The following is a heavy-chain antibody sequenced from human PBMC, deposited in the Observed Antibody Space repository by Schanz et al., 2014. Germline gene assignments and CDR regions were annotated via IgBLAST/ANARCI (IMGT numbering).Heavy chain of an antibody. CDR1: GFTFSTHA. CDR2: IWYDGSNK. CDR3: AKDAENTAMITDYFDY. D-gene: IGHD5-18*01. J-gene: IGHJ4*02. V-gene: IGHV3-33*03. Sequence: VQLLESGGGLVQPGGSLRLSCAASGFTFSTHAMSWVRQAPGKGLEWVAVIWYDGSNKYYADSVRGRFTISRDSAENSLYLQMNSLRAEDTAVYYCAKDAENTAMITDYFDYWGQGTLGTVSS.